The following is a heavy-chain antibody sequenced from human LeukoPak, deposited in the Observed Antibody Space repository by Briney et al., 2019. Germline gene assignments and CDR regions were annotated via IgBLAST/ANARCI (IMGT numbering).Heavy chain of an antibody. J-gene: IGHJ5*02. V-gene: IGHV3-23*01. CDR1: GFTFSSYA. D-gene: IGHD3-10*01. Sequence: GGSLRLSCAASGFTFSSYAMSWVRQAPGKGLEWVSAISGSGGSTYYADSVKGRFTISRDNSKNTLYLQMNSLRAEDTAVYYCAKDRHAYGSGSTNWFDPWGQGTLVTVSS. CDR3: AKDRHAYGSGSTNWFDP. CDR2: ISGSGGST.